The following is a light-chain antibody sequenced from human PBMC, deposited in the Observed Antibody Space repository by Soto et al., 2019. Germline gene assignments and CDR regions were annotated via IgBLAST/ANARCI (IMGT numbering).Light chain of an antibody. CDR2: DAS. J-gene: IGKJ4*01. Sequence: EIVLTQSPATLSLSPGERATLSCRASQSVSSYLAWYQHKPGQAPRLLIYDASNRATGIPARFSGSGSGTDFTLTIISLEPEDFAVYYCQQRSNWTLTFGGGTKVEIK. CDR3: QQRSNWTLT. V-gene: IGKV3-11*01. CDR1: QSVSSY.